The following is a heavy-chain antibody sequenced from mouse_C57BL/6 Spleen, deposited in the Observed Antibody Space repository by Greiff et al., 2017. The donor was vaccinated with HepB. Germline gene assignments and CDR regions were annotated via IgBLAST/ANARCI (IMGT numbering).Heavy chain of an antibody. CDR3: ESRYSNYVGWFAY. D-gene: IGHD2-5*01. CDR1: GYSFTGYY. Sequence: EVQLQQSGPELVKPGASVKISCKASGYSFTGYYMNWVKQSPEKSLEWIGEINPSTGGTTYNQKFKAKATLTVDKSSSTAYMQLKSLTSEDSAVYYWESRYSNYVGWFAYWGQGTLVTVSA. CDR2: INPSTGGT. J-gene: IGHJ3*01. V-gene: IGHV1-42*01.